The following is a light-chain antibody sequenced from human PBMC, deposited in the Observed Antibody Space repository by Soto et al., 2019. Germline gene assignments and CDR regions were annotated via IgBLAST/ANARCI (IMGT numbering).Light chain of an antibody. CDR3: SSFSSSTTRV. Sequence: QSVLTQPASVSGSPGQSITISCTGTSSDVGDCNYVSWYQQHPGKAPKLMIYDVGNRPSGVSIRFSGSKSGSTASLTISGLQAEDEADYYCSSFSSSTTRVFGTGTKLTVL. CDR2: DVG. CDR1: SSDVGDCNY. J-gene: IGLJ1*01. V-gene: IGLV2-14*01.